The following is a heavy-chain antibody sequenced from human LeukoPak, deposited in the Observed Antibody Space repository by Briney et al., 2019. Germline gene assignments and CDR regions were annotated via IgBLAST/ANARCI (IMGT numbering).Heavy chain of an antibody. Sequence: SVKVSCKASGGTFSSHAISWVRQAPRQGLEWMGGINPIFHTPTYAKKFQGRLTITKDESMSTASMDLSSLISDDTAVYHCARGRTPGEFDDCVQGTLVTVSS. V-gene: IGHV1-69*05. D-gene: IGHD2-15*01. CDR3: ARGRTPGEFDD. CDR1: GGTFSSHA. CDR2: INPIFHTP. J-gene: IGHJ4*02.